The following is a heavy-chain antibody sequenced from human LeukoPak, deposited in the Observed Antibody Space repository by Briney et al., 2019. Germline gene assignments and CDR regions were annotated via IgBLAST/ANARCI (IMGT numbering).Heavy chain of an antibody. CDR1: GYTFTSYD. V-gene: IGHV1-8*01. Sequence: ASVKVSCKASGYTFTSYDINWVRQATGQGREWMGWMNPNSGNTGYPQKFQGRVTMTRNTPISTDYMELSSLRSEDTAVYYCARANDILTGYYHSGPMDVWGKGTTVTVSS. D-gene: IGHD3-9*01. CDR3: ARANDILTGYYHSGPMDV. CDR2: MNPNSGNT. J-gene: IGHJ6*03.